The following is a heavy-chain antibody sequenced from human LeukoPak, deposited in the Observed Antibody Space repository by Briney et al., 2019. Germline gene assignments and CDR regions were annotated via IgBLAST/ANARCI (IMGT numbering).Heavy chain of an antibody. CDR3: ARDRNAFDI. CDR1: GGSISSGSYY. J-gene: IGHJ3*02. CDR2: IYTSGST. Sequence: SQTLSLTCTVSGGSISSGSYYWSWIRQPAGKGLEWIGRIYTSGSTNYNPSLKSRVTISVDTSKNQFSLKLSSVTAADTAVYYCARDRNAFDIWGQGTMVTVSS. V-gene: IGHV4-61*02.